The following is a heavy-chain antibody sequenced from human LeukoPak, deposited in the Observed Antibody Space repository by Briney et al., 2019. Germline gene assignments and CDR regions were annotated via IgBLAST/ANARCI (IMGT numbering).Heavy chain of an antibody. D-gene: IGHD6-19*01. CDR2: ICSYYGNT. J-gene: IGHJ4*02. Sequence: ASVKDSRKAFCYDFTRLVITWVRRAPGQGLGGIGWICSYYGNTRYAQEFQGRVAIITDKSSTPGYNELVGPKCIDTAVYYCARAGSGSGWYFDYWGQGALVSVSS. V-gene: IGHV1-18*01. CDR3: ARAGSGSGWYFDY. CDR1: CYDFTRLV.